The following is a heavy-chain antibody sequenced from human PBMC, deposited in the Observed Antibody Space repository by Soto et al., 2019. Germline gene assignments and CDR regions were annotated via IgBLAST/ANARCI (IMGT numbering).Heavy chain of an antibody. CDR3: ARDHNYYDSSGYYFDY. CDR2: IYYSGST. CDR1: GGTISSYY. Sequence: AETLTLTCTASGGTISSYYLSWIRQAPGKGLEWIGYIYYSGSTNYNPSLKSRVTISVDTSKNQFSLKLSSVTTADTAVYYCARDHNYYDSSGYYFDYWGQGTLVTVSS. J-gene: IGHJ4*02. D-gene: IGHD3-22*01. V-gene: IGHV4-59*01.